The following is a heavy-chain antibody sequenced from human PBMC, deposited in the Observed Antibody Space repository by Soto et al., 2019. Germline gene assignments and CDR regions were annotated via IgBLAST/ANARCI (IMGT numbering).Heavy chain of an antibody. CDR3: ARVRRLRALGGNPDYYGMDV. Sequence: GASVKVSCKASGGTFSSYAISWVRQAPGQGLEWMGGIIPIFGTANYAQKFQGRVTITADESTSTAYMELSSLRSEDTAVYYCARVRRLRALGGNPDYYGMDVWGQGTTVTVSS. CDR1: GGTFSSYA. V-gene: IGHV1-69*13. J-gene: IGHJ6*02. D-gene: IGHD6-6*01. CDR2: IIPIFGTA.